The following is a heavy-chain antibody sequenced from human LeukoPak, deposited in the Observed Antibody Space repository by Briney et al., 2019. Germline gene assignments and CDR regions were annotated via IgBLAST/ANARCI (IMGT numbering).Heavy chain of an antibody. CDR2: MNPNSGNT. CDR3: ALDTVVVPTQPGDY. D-gene: IGHD2-2*01. V-gene: IGHV1-8*01. CDR1: GYTFTSYD. Sequence: ASVTVSCEASGYTFTSYDINWVRQATGQGLEWMGWMNPNSGNTGYAQKFQGRVTMTRNTSISTAYMELSSLRSEDTAVYYCALDTVVVPTQPGDYWGQGTLVTVSS. J-gene: IGHJ4*02.